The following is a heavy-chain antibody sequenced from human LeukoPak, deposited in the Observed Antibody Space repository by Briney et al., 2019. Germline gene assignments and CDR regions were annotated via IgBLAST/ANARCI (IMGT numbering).Heavy chain of an antibody. CDR3: ARVLQNYYYLDV. Sequence: SETLSLTCTVSGVSISSHCWSWVRQPPGKGLEWIGNIYDSESTHYKSSLKSRVTISVDTSKNQFSLRLRSVTAADTAVYYCARVLQNYYYLDVWGKGTTVTVSS. D-gene: IGHD3-3*01. CDR1: GVSISSHC. V-gene: IGHV4-59*11. CDR2: IYDSEST. J-gene: IGHJ6*03.